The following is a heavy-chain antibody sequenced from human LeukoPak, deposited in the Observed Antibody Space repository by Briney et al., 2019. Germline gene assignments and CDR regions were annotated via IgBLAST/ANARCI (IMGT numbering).Heavy chain of an antibody. CDR2: INPSGGRT. V-gene: IGHV1-46*01. J-gene: IGHJ3*02. D-gene: IGHD1-26*01. CDR1: GYTFSSHY. Sequence: ASVKVSCKASGYTFSSHYIHWVRQAPGQGLEWMGIINPSGGRTNYAQNFQGRVTMTRDMSTSTVYMELSSLRSEDTAMYYCARPATSPEDAFDIWGQGTMVTVSS. CDR3: ARPATSPEDAFDI.